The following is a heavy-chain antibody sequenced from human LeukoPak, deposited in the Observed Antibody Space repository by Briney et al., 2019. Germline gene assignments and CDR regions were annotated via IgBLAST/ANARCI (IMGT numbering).Heavy chain of an antibody. CDR2: IHHSGST. Sequence: PSETLSLTCAVYRGSFSGYYWSWIRQPPGKGLEWIGEIHHSGSTNYNPSLKSRVTISVDTSKNQFSLKLSSVTAADTAVYYCARSTWAPDHWGQGTLVTVSS. CDR3: ARSTWAPDH. D-gene: IGHD2/OR15-2a*01. CDR1: RGSFSGYY. V-gene: IGHV4-34*01. J-gene: IGHJ4*02.